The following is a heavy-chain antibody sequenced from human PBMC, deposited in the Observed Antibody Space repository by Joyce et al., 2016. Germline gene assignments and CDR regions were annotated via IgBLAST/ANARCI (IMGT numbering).Heavy chain of an antibody. CDR2: SWYEANYK. V-gene: IGHV3-33*01. Sequence: QVQLVESGGGVVQPGRSLRLSCAASGFTFSSYGIHWVRQAPGRGPEWVGVSWYEANYKYYADSLKGRFSISRDNSKNTLYLQMEALTAEDTAVYYCARDTLLFGELPSIGYGMDVWGLGTTVIVSS. D-gene: IGHD3-10*02. CDR1: GFTFSSYG. CDR3: ARDTLLFGELPSIGYGMDV. J-gene: IGHJ6*02.